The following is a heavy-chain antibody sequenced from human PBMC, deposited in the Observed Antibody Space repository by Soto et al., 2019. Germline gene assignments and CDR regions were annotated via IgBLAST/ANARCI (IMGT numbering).Heavy chain of an antibody. D-gene: IGHD4-17*01. J-gene: IGHJ4*02. CDR2: INHSGST. CDR1: GGSFSVYY. CDR3: AGGSHYGDYDY. Sequence: SETLSLTCAVYGGSFSVYYWSWIRQPPGKGLEWIGEINHSGSTNYNPSLKSRVTISVDTSKNQFSLKLSSVTAADTAVYYCAGGSHYGDYDYWGQGTLVTVSS. V-gene: IGHV4-34*01.